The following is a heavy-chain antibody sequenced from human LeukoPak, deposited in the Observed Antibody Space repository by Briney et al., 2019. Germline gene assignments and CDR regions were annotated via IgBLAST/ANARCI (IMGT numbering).Heavy chain of an antibody. J-gene: IGHJ3*02. CDR2: IRYDGSNK. Sequence: RSGGSLRLSCAASGFTFSSYGMHWVRQAPGKGLEWVAFIRYDGSNKYYADSVKGRFTISRDNSRNTLYLQMNSLRAEDTAVYYCARVEAVADSDAFDIWGQGTMVTVSS. CDR3: ARVEAVADSDAFDI. V-gene: IGHV3-30*02. D-gene: IGHD6-19*01. CDR1: GFTFSSYG.